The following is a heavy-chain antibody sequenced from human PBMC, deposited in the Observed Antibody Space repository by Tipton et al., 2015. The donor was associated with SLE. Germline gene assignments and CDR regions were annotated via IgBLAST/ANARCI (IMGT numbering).Heavy chain of an antibody. V-gene: IGHV3-15*01. CDR3: TTAGYCSSTSCYADYYGMDV. CDR1: GFTFSNAW. D-gene: IGHD2-2*01. J-gene: IGHJ6*02. Sequence: GSLRLSCAASGFTFSNAWMSWVRQAPGKGLEWVGRIKSNTDGGTTDYAAPVKGRFTTSRDDSKNTLYLQMNSLKTEDTAVYYCTTAGYCSSTSCYADYYGMDVWGQGTTVTVSS. CDR2: IKSNTDGGTT.